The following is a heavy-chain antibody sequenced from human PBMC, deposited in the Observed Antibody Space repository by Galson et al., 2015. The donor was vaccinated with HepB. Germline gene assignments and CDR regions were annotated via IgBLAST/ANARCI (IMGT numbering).Heavy chain of an antibody. CDR1: GFSLSTSGVG. Sequence: PALVKPTRTLTLTCTFSGFSLSTSGVGVGWIRQPPGKALEWLALIYWNDDKRYSPSLKSRLTITKDTSKNQVVLTMTNMDPVDTATYYCAHRAMTTVTREFFDYWGQGTLVTVSS. D-gene: IGHD4-17*01. CDR3: AHRAMTTVTREFFDY. CDR2: IYWNDDK. V-gene: IGHV2-5*01. J-gene: IGHJ4*02.